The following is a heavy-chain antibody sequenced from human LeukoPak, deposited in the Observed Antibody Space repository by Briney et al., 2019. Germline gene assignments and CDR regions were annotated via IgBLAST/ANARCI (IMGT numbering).Heavy chain of an antibody. D-gene: IGHD3-10*01. CDR1: GGSISSYY. J-gene: IGHJ4*02. V-gene: IGHV4-59*08. CDR3: ARLNDYYGSWSVDY. CDR2: IYYSGST. Sequence: SETLSLTCTVSGGSISSYYWSWIRQPPGKGLEWIGYIYYSGSTNYNPSLKSRVTISVDTSKNQFSLKLSSVTAADTAVYYCARLNDYYGSWSVDYWGQGTLVTVSS.